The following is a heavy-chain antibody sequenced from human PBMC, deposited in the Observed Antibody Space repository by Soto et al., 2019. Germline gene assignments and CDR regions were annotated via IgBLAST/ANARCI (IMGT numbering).Heavy chain of an antibody. CDR3: AKKVNTGPGSQYFDY. V-gene: IGHV3-30-3*02. J-gene: IGHJ4*02. CDR2: ISRVGRIE. CDR1: GFTSSSFS. D-gene: IGHD3-10*01. Sequence: LRLSCTASGFTSSSFSVHCGRHTPGEGLVWVALISRVGRIEKYADSAMGRFSIPRDKSKDTLFLQMNSLRAEDTAIYYCAKKVNTGPGSQYFDYWGQGTLVTVSS.